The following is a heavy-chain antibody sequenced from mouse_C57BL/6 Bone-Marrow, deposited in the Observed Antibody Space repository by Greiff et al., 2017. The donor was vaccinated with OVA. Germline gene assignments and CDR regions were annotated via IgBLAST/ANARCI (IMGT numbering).Heavy chain of an antibody. D-gene: IGHD1-1*01. V-gene: IGHV1-81*01. CDR1: GYTFTNYG. J-gene: IGHJ2*01. Sequence: QVQLQQSGAELARPGASVKLSCKASGYTFTNYGISWVKQRTGQGLEWIGEIYPRSGNTYYNEKFKGKVTLTADKSYSTAYMELRSLTSEDSAVYFCANSPYYYGSSTSNDWGQGTTLTVSS. CDR2: IYPRSGNT. CDR3: ANSPYYYGSSTSND.